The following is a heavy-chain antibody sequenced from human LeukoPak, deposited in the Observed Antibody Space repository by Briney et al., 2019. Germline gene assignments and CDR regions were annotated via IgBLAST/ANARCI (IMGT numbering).Heavy chain of an antibody. D-gene: IGHD2-2*01. J-gene: IGHJ3*02. CDR1: GYTFSNYG. V-gene: IGHV1-18*01. CDR2: ISGYNGQT. Sequence: ASVKVSCKASGYTFSNYGLNWVRQAPGDGLEWMGWISGYNGQTKYGKQFQGRVTMTTDTSTNTAYMELKNLRSDDTAVYYCARGSYGFDIWGQGTVITVSS. CDR3: ARGSYGFDI.